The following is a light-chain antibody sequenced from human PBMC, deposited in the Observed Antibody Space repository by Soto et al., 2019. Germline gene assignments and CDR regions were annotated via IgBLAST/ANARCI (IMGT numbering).Light chain of an antibody. CDR3: QQYDDLPLT. CDR2: DAS. Sequence: DIQMTQSPSSLSASVGDRVTIACQASQDITNYLSWFQQKPGKAPQLLIYDASNLEAGVPSRFSGSGSVTDFTLTISSLQPEDIATYYCQQYDDLPLTFGQGTRLDIK. V-gene: IGKV1-33*01. J-gene: IGKJ5*01. CDR1: QDITNY.